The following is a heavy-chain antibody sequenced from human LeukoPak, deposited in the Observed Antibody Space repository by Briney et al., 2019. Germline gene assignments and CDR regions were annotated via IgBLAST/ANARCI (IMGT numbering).Heavy chain of an antibody. J-gene: IGHJ6*02. V-gene: IGHV1-2*04. D-gene: IGHD3-10*01. CDR3: ARGDYYGHYYYGMDV. CDR1: GYTFTGYY. Sequence: VASVKVSCKACGYTFTGYYMHWVRQAPGHGLEWMGWINPNSGGTNYAPKFQGWVTMTRDTSISTAYMELSRLRSDDTAVYYCARGDYYGHYYYGMDVWGQGTTVTVSS. CDR2: INPNSGGT.